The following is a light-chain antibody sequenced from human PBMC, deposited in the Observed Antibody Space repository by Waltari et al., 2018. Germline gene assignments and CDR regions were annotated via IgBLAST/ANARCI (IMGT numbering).Light chain of an antibody. CDR3: QVWDSGSNHYV. CDR1: KIGSKN. V-gene: IGLV3-21*02. J-gene: IGLJ1*01. Sequence: SYELTQPPSVSVAPGQTARITCDGDKIGSKNVHWYQHKPGQAPVLVVYDDGDRPSGLPELFSGSNSGNTAALTISRVDAGDEAEYYCQVWDSGSNHYVFGTVTKVTVL. CDR2: DDG.